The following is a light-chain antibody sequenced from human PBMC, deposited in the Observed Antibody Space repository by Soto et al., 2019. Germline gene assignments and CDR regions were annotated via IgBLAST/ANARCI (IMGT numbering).Light chain of an antibody. CDR2: GAS. V-gene: IGKV3-15*01. CDR3: QQSYSIPWT. Sequence: EIVMTQSPVILSVSPGERATLSCRASQSVSSNLAWYQQKPGQAPRLLIYGASTRATGFPARFSGSGSGTEFTPTISSLQSEDFATYYCQQSYSIPWTFGQGTKVDI. CDR1: QSVSSN. J-gene: IGKJ1*01.